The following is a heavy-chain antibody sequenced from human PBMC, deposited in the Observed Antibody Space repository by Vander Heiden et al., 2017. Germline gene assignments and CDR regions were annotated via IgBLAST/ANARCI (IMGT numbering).Heavy chain of an antibody. J-gene: IGHJ3*02. CDR1: GFTFSSYS. CDR3: VRERGAYGGAFDI. V-gene: IGHV3-48*02. CDR2: ISTSGSTI. Sequence: EMQLVESGGGLAQPGGSLRLSCAASGFTFSSYSMIWVRQAPGKGLEWASYISTSGSTIYYADSVKGRFTISRDNAKNSLYLQMNSLRDEDTAVYYCVRERGAYGGAFDIWGQGTMVTVSS. D-gene: IGHD3-10*01.